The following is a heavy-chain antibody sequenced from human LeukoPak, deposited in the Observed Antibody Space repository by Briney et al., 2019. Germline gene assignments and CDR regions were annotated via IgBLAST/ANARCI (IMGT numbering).Heavy chain of an antibody. J-gene: IGHJ4*02. D-gene: IGHD3-22*01. CDR3: ARGEVISYYDSSGYDY. CDR1: GFTFRSHD. CDR2: ISYDGSNK. Sequence: GGSLRLSCAASGFTFRSHDMSWVRQAPGKGLEWVAVISYDGSNKYYADSVKGRFTISRDNSKNTLYLQMNSLRAEDTAVYYCARGEVISYYDSSGYDYWGQGTLVTVSS. V-gene: IGHV3-30-3*01.